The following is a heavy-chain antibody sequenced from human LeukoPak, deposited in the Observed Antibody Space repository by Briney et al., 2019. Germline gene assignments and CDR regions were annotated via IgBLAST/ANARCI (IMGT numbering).Heavy chain of an antibody. Sequence: SETLSLTCTVYGGSFSGYYWSWIRQPPGKGLEWIGEINHSGSTNYNPSLKSRVTISVDTSKNQFSLKLSSVTAADTAVYYCALDYGDYYFDYWGQGTLVTVSS. CDR3: ALDYGDYYFDY. CDR1: GGSFSGYY. CDR2: INHSGST. J-gene: IGHJ4*02. D-gene: IGHD4-17*01. V-gene: IGHV4-34*01.